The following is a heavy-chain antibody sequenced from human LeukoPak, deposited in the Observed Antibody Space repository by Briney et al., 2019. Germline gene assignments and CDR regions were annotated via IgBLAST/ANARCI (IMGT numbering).Heavy chain of an antibody. J-gene: IGHJ4*02. V-gene: IGHV3-11*01. CDR3: AKVNNYDSSGYSPKNYFDY. D-gene: IGHD3-22*01. Sequence: GGSLRLSCAASGFTFSDYYMSWIRQAPGKGLEWVSYISSSGSTIYYADSVKGRFTISRDNAKNSLYLQMNSLRAEDMAVYYCAKVNNYDSSGYSPKNYFDYWGQGTLVTVSS. CDR2: ISSSGSTI. CDR1: GFTFSDYY.